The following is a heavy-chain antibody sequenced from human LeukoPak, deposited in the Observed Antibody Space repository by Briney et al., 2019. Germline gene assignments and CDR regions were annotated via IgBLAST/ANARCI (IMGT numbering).Heavy chain of an antibody. Sequence: PGGSLRLSCVASGFTFSSYGMHWVRQAPGKGLEWVAVISYDGSNKYYADSVKGRFTISRDNSKNTLYLQMNSLRAEDTAVYYCAKEVVGATGDYWGQGTLVTVSS. CDR1: GFTFSSYG. D-gene: IGHD1-26*01. CDR3: AKEVVGATGDY. CDR2: ISYDGSNK. J-gene: IGHJ4*02. V-gene: IGHV3-30*18.